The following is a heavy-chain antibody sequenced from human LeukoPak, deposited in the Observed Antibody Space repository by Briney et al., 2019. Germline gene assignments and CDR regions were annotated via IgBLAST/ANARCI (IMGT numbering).Heavy chain of an antibody. V-gene: IGHV4-59*01. CDR3: AGGGPRAARRISGMGGFDI. D-gene: IGHD6-6*01. J-gene: IGHJ3*02. Sequence: SETLSLTCTVSGGSISSYYWSWIRQSPGKGLEWIGYIYYSGSTNYNPSLKSRVTISVDTSKNQFSLKLSSVTAADTAVYYCAGGGPRAARRISGMGGFDIWGQGTMVTVSS. CDR1: GGSISSYY. CDR2: IYYSGST.